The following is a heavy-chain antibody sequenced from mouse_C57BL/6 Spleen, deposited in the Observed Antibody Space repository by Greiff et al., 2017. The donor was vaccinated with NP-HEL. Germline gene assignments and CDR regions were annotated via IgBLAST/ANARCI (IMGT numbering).Heavy chain of an antibody. D-gene: IGHD1-1*01. CDR3: ARSGYGSSPYWYFDV. Sequence: QVQLQQPGAELVRPGSSVKLSCKASGYTFTSYWMHWVKQRPIQGLEWIGNIDPSDSETHYNQKFKDKATLTVDKSSSTAYMRLSSLTSEDSAVYYCARSGYGSSPYWYFDVWGTGTTVTVSS. CDR1: GYTFTSYW. V-gene: IGHV1-52*01. J-gene: IGHJ1*03. CDR2: IDPSDSET.